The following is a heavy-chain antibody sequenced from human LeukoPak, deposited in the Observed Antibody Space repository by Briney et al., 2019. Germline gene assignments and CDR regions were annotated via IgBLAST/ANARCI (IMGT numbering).Heavy chain of an antibody. Sequence: ASVKVSCKASGYTFTSYGISWVRQAPGQGLEWMGWISAYNGNTNYAQKLQGRVTMTTDTSTSTAYMELRNLRSDDTAVYYCARVPGIAAADPYYGMDVWGQGTTVTVSS. CDR1: GYTFTSYG. V-gene: IGHV1-18*01. CDR2: ISAYNGNT. J-gene: IGHJ6*02. D-gene: IGHD6-13*01. CDR3: ARVPGIAAADPYYGMDV.